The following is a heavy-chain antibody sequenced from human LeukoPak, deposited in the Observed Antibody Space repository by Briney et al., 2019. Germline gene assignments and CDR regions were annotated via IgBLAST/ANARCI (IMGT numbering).Heavy chain of an antibody. J-gene: IGHJ4*02. D-gene: IGHD6-13*01. CDR2: IYYSGST. CDR1: GGSLSRYY. CDR3: ARVFSYSSSWSFDY. V-gene: IGHV4-59*01. Sequence: PSETLSLTCTVSGGSLSRYYWSWIRQPPGKGLEWIGYIYYSGSTNYNPSLKSRVTISADTSKNQFSLKLSSVTAADTAVYYCARVFSYSSSWSFDYWGQGTLVTVSS.